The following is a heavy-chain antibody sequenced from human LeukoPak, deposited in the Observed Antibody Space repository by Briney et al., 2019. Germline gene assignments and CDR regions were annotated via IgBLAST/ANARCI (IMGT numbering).Heavy chain of an antibody. CDR2: ISWNSGSI. CDR1: GFTFDDYA. J-gene: IGHJ5*02. D-gene: IGHD5-12*01. Sequence: PGGSLRLSCAASGFTFDDYAMHWVRQAPGKGLEWVSGISWNSGSIGYADSVKGRFTISRDNAKKSLYLQMNSLRAEDTAVYYCARVDSGYDLNWFDPWGQGTLVTVSS. CDR3: ARVDSGYDLNWFDP. V-gene: IGHV3-9*01.